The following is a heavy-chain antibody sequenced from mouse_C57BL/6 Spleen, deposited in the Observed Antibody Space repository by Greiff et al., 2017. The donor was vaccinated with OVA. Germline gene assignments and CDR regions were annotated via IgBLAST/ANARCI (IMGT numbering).Heavy chain of an antibody. CDR3: ANYYGSSPFDY. D-gene: IGHD1-1*01. J-gene: IGHJ2*01. Sequence: EVQRVESGPELVKPGASVKMSCKASGYTFNEENMHGVKKRKGKRMELIGYINPTTGGTSYNQKFKGKATLTVNKSSSTAYMELRSLTSEDSAVYYCANYYGSSPFDYWGQGTTLTVSS. CDR2: INPTTGGT. CDR1: GYTFNEEN. V-gene: IGHV1-22*01.